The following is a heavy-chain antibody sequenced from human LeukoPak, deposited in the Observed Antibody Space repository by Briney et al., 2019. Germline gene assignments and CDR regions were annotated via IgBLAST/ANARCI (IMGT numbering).Heavy chain of an antibody. Sequence: CXGSXYSFTSYWIGWVRQMPGKGLEWMGIIYPGDSDTRYSPSFQGQVTISGDKSISTAYLQWSRLEGADPAVYYWXXXXXXXDXSKDFDYWGQGTLVTVSS. CDR2: IYPGDSDT. CDR1: XYSFTSYW. J-gene: IGHJ4*02. CDR3: XXXXXXXDXSKDFDY. V-gene: IGHV5-51*01.